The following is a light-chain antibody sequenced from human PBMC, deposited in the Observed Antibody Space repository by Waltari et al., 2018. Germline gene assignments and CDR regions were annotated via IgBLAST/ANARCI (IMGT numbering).Light chain of an antibody. CDR1: SSDVGGYTY. CDR2: EVS. V-gene: IGLV2-8*01. J-gene: IGLJ2*01. CDR3: SSYAGSNNYVV. Sequence: QSALTQPPSASGSPGQPVTISCPGTSSDVGGYTYVSCYQQHPGKAPKLMIYEVSKRPSGVPDRFSGSKSGNTASLTVSGLQAEDEADYYCSSYAGSNNYVVFGGGTKLTVL.